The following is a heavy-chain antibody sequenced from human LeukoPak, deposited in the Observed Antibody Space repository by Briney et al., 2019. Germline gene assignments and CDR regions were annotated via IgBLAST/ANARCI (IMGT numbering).Heavy chain of an antibody. Sequence: GGSLRLSCATSGFTFSSIWMSWVRQAPGKGLEWVANIKHDGSETNYVDSVKGRFTISRDSAKNSLHLQMNSLRVEDTAVYYCAKNGGLHGMDVWGQGTTVTVSS. CDR2: IKHDGSET. CDR1: GFTFSSIW. D-gene: IGHD3-16*01. J-gene: IGHJ6*02. CDR3: AKNGGLHGMDV. V-gene: IGHV3-7*02.